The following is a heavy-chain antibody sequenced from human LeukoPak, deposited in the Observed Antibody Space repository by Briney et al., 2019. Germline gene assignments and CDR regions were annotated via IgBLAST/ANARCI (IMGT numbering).Heavy chain of an antibody. J-gene: IGHJ4*02. D-gene: IGHD3-10*01. Sequence: GGSLRLSCAASGFTFSSYAMSWVRQAPGKGLEWVSGISGSGGSTYYADSVKGRFTISRDNSKNTLYLQMNSLRAEDTAVYYCAKAYGSGSLTYYFDYWGQGTLVTVSS. CDR3: AKAYGSGSLTYYFDY. V-gene: IGHV3-23*01. CDR1: GFTFSSYA. CDR2: ISGSGGST.